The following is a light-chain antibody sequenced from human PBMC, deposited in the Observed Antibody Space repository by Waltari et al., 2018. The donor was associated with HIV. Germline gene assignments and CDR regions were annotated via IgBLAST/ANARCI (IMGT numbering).Light chain of an antibody. V-gene: IGKV3-15*01. CDR1: QSISNN. Sequence: EVVMTQSPATLAMSPGERATVSCRANQSISNNLAWYQQRRGQPPRLLIYSASSRATGIPARFIGTGSGTEFTLTISSLQSEDFAVYYCQQFYNWPRTFGQGTKVEIK. CDR2: SAS. J-gene: IGKJ1*01. CDR3: QQFYNWPRT.